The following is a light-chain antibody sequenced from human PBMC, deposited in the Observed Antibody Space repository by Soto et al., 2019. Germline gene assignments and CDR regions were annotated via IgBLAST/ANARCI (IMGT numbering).Light chain of an antibody. CDR1: SSDIGRYEF. CDR3: CSYAGTKYYV. J-gene: IGLJ1*01. Sequence: QSALTQPPSASGSLGQSVTISCTGTSSDIGRYEFVSWYQHHPGKAPKLIISEVTERPSGVPDRFSGSKSGNTASLTVSGLQADDEADYFCCSYAGTKYYVFGTGTKVTV. V-gene: IGLV2-8*01. CDR2: EVT.